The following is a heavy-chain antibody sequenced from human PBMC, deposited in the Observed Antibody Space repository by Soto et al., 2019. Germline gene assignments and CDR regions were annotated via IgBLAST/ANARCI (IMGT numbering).Heavy chain of an antibody. CDR3: ARVPRYDLWSGYQRDLSQFDY. CDR2: IYYSGST. D-gene: IGHD3-3*01. CDR1: GGSISSGDYY. V-gene: IGHV4-30-4*01. J-gene: IGHJ4*02. Sequence: QVQLQESGPGLVKPSQTLSLTCTVSGGSISSGDYYWSWIRQHPGKGLEWIGYIYYSGSTYYNPSLKSRVPISVDTSKNQFSLKLSSVTAADTAVYYCARVPRYDLWSGYQRDLSQFDYWGQGTLVTVSS.